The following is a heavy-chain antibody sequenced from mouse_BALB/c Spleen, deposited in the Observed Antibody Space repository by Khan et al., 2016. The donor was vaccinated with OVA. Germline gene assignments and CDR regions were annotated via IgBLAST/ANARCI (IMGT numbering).Heavy chain of an antibody. V-gene: IGHV1-77*01. D-gene: IGHD1-2*01. Sequence: QVQLKESGAELARPGASVKLSCKASGYTFTDYYINWVKQRTGQGLEWIGEISPGSGDTYYNEKFKGKATLTADKSSSTAYMQPNSLTSEASAVYFCARRNYFGYTFAYWGQGTLVTVSA. J-gene: IGHJ3*01. CDR2: ISPGSGDT. CDR3: ARRNYFGYTFAY. CDR1: GYTFTDYY.